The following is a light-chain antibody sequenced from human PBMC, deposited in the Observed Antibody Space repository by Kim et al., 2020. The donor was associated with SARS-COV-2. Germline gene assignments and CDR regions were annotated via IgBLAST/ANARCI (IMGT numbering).Light chain of an antibody. J-gene: IGLJ1*01. CDR1: NMASKN. Sequence: AKLPCAGNNMASKNVRCNQQKAGQAPVLVISHDSDRPSEIPDRFSGSNSGNTATLTISRVEAGDEADYYCQVWDGSTDHYVFGTGTKVTVL. CDR3: QVWDGSTDHYV. V-gene: IGLV3-21*04. CDR2: HDS.